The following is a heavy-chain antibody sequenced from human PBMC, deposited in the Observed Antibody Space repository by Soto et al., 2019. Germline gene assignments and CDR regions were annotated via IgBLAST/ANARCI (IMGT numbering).Heavy chain of an antibody. D-gene: IGHD5-12*01. V-gene: IGHV1-2*02. CDR3: GRGRSGQIVVFY. J-gene: IGHJ4*02. CDR2: IGPESGAT. Sequence: GASVKVSCKASGYTFTGHYIHCVRQAPEQGPEWMGEIGPESGATRYAQKFQGRVTMTMDMSITTVYMELSNLSPDDTAVYYCGRGRSGQIVVFYWGQGTPVTAPQ. CDR1: GYTFTGHY.